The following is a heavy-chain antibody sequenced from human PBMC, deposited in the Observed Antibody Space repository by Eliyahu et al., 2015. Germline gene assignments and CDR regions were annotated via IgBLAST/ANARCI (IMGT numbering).Heavy chain of an antibody. Sequence: DVQLLESGGGLVHPGVSLRLSCAASGFSLXPLPWAGSRQTPRKGLGWVSVFSAFNGGGGGTFYPDSLKGRFTISRDNSKNTLYLQMNSLRAEDTAVYYCARWSPRLDAFDIWGQGTTVTVSS. CDR3: ARWSPRLDAFDI. CDR2: FNGGGGGT. D-gene: IGHD2-15*01. J-gene: IGHJ3*02. V-gene: IGHV3-23*01. CDR1: GFSLXPLP.